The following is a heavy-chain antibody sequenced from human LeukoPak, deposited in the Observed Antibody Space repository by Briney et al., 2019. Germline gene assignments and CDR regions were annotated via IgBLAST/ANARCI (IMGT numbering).Heavy chain of an antibody. CDR3: AKRFPPVGATLQYYFDY. V-gene: IGHV3-23*01. CDR2: ITGSGATT. CDR1: GFTFSNYG. Sequence: GGSLRLSCAASGFTFSNYGMSWVRQAPGKGLEWVSAITGSGATTYYAGSVKGRFTISRDNSKNTLYLQMNSLRAEDTAVYYCAKRFPPVGATLQYYFDYWGQGTLVTVSS. D-gene: IGHD1-26*01. J-gene: IGHJ4*02.